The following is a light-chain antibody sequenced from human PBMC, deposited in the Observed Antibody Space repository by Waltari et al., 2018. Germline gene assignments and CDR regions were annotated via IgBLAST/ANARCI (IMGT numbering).Light chain of an antibody. CDR1: QSISSY. CDR2: AAS. V-gene: IGKV1-39*01. Sequence: DIQMTQSPSSLSASVGDRVTITCRPIQSISSYLNWYQQKPGKAPKLLIYAASSLQSGVPSRFSGSGSGTDFTLTISSLQPEDFATYYCQQSYSTPPSTFGQGTKVEIK. J-gene: IGKJ1*01. CDR3: QQSYSTPPST.